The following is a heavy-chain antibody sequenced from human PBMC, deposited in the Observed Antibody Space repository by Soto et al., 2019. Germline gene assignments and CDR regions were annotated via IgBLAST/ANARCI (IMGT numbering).Heavy chain of an antibody. Sequence: SETLSLTCTVSGGSISSSSYYWGWIRQPPGKGLEWIGSIYYSGSTYYNPSLKSRVTISVDTSKNQFSLKLSSVTAADTAVYYCARDLITGTTVFWFDPWGQGTLVTVSS. CDR2: IYYSGST. CDR1: GGSISSSSYY. V-gene: IGHV4-39*02. CDR3: ARDLITGTTVFWFDP. D-gene: IGHD1-7*01. J-gene: IGHJ5*02.